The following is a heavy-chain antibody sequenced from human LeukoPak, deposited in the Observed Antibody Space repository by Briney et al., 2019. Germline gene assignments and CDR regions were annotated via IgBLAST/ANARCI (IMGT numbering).Heavy chain of an antibody. CDR1: GFTFSSYA. CDR3: AKRGGSYSFDY. Sequence: PGGSLRLSCAASGFTFSSYAMSWVREAPGKGLEWVSATSGSGSITYYADSVRGRFTISRDNSKNTLYLQMNSLRAEDTAVYYCAKRGGSYSFDYWGQGTLVTVSS. J-gene: IGHJ4*02. D-gene: IGHD1-26*01. CDR2: TSGSGSIT. V-gene: IGHV3-23*01.